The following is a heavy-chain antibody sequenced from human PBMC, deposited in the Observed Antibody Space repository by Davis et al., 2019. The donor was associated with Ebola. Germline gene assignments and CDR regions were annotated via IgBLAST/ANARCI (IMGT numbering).Heavy chain of an antibody. CDR3: ARQGTTSWDS. D-gene: IGHD2-2*01. CDR2: IFPDASDA. V-gene: IGHV5-51*01. Sequence: GESLKISCKGSGYGFTNYWIGWVRQMPGQGLEWMGFIFPDASDATYSPSFQGQVTFSVDKSIRTAYLHWNSLKASDTATYYCARQGTTSWDSWGQGTLVTVSS. J-gene: IGHJ4*02. CDR1: GYGFTNYW.